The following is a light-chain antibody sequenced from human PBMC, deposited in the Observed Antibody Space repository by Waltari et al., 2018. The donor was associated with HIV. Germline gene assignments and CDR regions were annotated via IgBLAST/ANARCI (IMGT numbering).Light chain of an antibody. J-gene: IGKJ1*01. CDR3: QQYNNCPT. CDR2: GSS. Sequence: IVMTQSPATLSVSQGDRATVSCRGSQSISNNLAWYKPIPDQAPSLLICGSSTRATVIPAMFSGSGSRTEFALTSNSLQSEDFAFYYWQQYNNCPTFGQGTKVEIK. CDR1: QSISNN. V-gene: IGKV3-15*01.